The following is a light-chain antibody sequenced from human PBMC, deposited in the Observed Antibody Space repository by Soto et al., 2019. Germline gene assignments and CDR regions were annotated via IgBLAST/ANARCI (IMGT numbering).Light chain of an antibody. Sequence: DIPMTQSPSTLSASVGDRVTITCRASQSISTWLAWYQQKPGKAPNLVIYKASSLESGVPSRFSGSGSGTEFTLNIRSLQPDDFATYYCQQYKSVSLLTFGGGTKVEIK. J-gene: IGKJ4*01. CDR1: QSISTW. CDR2: KAS. V-gene: IGKV1-5*03. CDR3: QQYKSVSLLT.